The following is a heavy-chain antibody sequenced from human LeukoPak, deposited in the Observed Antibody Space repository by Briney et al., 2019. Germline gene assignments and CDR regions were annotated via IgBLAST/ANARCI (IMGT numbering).Heavy chain of an antibody. V-gene: IGHV3-23*01. CDR1: GFTFRTHG. J-gene: IGHJ4*02. D-gene: IGHD1-26*01. CDR3: APDIAWVAFEL. Sequence: GGTLRLSCGASGFTFRTHGMNGVRQAQGKGLEWVSGISPSGGGTYYEASVKGGFTISRDDSKNTVSLKMNGLRLEDTALYYLAPDIAWVAFELWGQGTLVTVSS. CDR2: ISPSGGGT.